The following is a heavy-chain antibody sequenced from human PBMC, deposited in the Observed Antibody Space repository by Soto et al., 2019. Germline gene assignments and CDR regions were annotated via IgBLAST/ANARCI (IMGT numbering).Heavy chain of an antibody. CDR2: IYPGDSGT. D-gene: IGHD1-26*01. CDR3: ARESARVGATSDY. Sequence: GESLKISCKGSGYSFTSYWIGWVRQMPGKGLEWMGIIYPGDSGTRYSPSFQGQVTISADKSINTPYLQWSSLKASDTAMYYCARESARVGATSDYWGQGTQVTVSS. J-gene: IGHJ4*02. V-gene: IGHV5-51*01. CDR1: GYSFTSYW.